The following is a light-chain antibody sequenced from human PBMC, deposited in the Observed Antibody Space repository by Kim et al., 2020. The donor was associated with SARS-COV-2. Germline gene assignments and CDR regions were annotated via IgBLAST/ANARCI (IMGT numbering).Light chain of an antibody. Sequence: SVGDSVTITCQANQDIRKFLNWYQHQPGKAPELLISDASTLRTGVPSRFSGSASGTHFTFTISNLQPEDIATYYCQQYNNLQAITFGQGTRLEIK. V-gene: IGKV1-33*01. CDR3: QQYNNLQAIT. CDR1: QDIRKF. CDR2: DAS. J-gene: IGKJ5*01.